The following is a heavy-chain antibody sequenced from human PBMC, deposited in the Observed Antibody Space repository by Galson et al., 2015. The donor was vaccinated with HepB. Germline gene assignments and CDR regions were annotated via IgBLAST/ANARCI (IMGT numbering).Heavy chain of an antibody. CDR3: ARAIWGSYPYYYGMDV. D-gene: IGHD3-16*01. J-gene: IGHJ6*02. CDR2: IYYRGST. V-gene: IGHV4-59*01. CDR1: GGSISSYY. Sequence: SETLSLTCTVSGGSISSYYWSWIRQPPGKGLEWIGYIYYRGSTNYNPSLKSRVTISVATSKNYFSLNLSSVTAADTAVYYCARAIWGSYPYYYGMDVWGQGTTVTVSS.